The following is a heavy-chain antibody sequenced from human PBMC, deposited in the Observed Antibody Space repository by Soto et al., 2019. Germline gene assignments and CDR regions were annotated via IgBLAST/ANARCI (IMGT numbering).Heavy chain of an antibody. Sequence: QVQLVESGGGVVQPGRSLRLSCAASGFTFSSHGMHWVRQAPDKGLEWVAGIWYDGSHKYYAGSMKGRFTISRDNSKNPLYLQMNSLRAEDTAVYYCARAQFYDSSGHYSFDYWGQGTLVTVSS. CDR2: IWYDGSHK. CDR3: ARAQFYDSSGHYSFDY. J-gene: IGHJ4*02. D-gene: IGHD3-22*01. V-gene: IGHV3-33*01. CDR1: GFTFSSHG.